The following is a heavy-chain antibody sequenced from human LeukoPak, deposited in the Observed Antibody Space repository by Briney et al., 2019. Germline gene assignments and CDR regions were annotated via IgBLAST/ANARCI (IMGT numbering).Heavy chain of an antibody. V-gene: IGHV1-18*01. CDR3: ARDRPGYCSGGSCYADY. CDR1: GYTFTSYG. D-gene: IGHD2-15*01. Sequence: ASVKVSCKASGYTFTSYGISWVRQAPGQGLEWMGCLSAYNGNTNYAQKLQGRVTMTTDTSTSTAYMELRSLRSDDTAVYYCARDRPGYCSGGSCYADYWGQGTLVTVSS. CDR2: LSAYNGNT. J-gene: IGHJ4*02.